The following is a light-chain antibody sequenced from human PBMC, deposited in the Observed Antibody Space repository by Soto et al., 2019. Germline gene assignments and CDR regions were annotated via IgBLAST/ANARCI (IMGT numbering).Light chain of an antibody. CDR1: SSDVGGYNY. Sequence: QSALTQPASVSGSPGQSITISCTGTSSDVGGYNYVSWYQQHPGKAPKVMIYDVSYRPSGVSNRFSGSKSGNTASLTISGLQVEDEADYYCSSYTSSSTLVEFGGGTKLTVL. CDR2: DVS. J-gene: IGLJ2*01. V-gene: IGLV2-14*03. CDR3: SSYTSSSTLVE.